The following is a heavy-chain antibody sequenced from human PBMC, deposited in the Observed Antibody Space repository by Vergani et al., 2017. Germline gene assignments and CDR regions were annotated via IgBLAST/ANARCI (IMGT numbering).Heavy chain of an antibody. V-gene: IGHV3-23*01. CDR1: EFTFSNYD. CDR2: ISGSGVSA. D-gene: IGHD2-2*01. Sequence: EVQLLESGGGLVQPGGSLRLTCAASEFTFSNYDMNWVRQAPGKGLEWVSGISGSGVSADYTDSVKGRLTISRDNSKNMLFLQMNNLRTEDTAIYYCAKYPVVPALMDFYYYIAVLGKGTTVTVSS. CDR3: AKYPVVPALMDFYYYIAV. J-gene: IGHJ6*03.